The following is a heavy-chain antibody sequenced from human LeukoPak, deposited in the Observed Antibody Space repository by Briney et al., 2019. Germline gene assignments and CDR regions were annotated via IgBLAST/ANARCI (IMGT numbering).Heavy chain of an antibody. CDR2: IYPGDSDT. CDR3: ARLLLWFGELSGFDY. Sequence: GESLKISCKGSGYSFTSYWIGWVRQMPGKGLEWMGIIYPGDSDTRYSPSLQGQVTISADKSISTAYLQWSSLKASDTAMYYCARLLLWFGELSGFDYWGQGTLVTVFS. J-gene: IGHJ4*02. V-gene: IGHV5-51*01. D-gene: IGHD3-10*01. CDR1: GYSFTSYW.